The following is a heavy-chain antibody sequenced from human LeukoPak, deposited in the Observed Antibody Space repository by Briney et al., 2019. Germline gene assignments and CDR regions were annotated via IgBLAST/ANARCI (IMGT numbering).Heavy chain of an antibody. D-gene: IGHD3-16*02. J-gene: IGHJ6*02. CDR1: GGSISSYY. CDR2: IYYSGST. V-gene: IGHV4-59*08. Sequence: SETLSLTCTVSGGSISSYYWSWIRQPPGKGLEWIGYIYYSGSTNYNPSLKSRVTISVDTSKNQFSLKLSSVTAADTAVYYCARLGYDYVWGSYRYTPYYYYGMDVWGQGTTVTVSS. CDR3: ARLGYDYVWGSYRYTPYYYYGMDV.